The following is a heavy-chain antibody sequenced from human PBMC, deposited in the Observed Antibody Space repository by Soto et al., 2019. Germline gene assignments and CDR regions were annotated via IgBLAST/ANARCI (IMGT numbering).Heavy chain of an antibody. CDR3: AKDGGREGYFGNWFDP. J-gene: IGHJ5*02. D-gene: IGHD2-15*01. V-gene: IGHV1-69*15. Sequence: QVQLVQSGAELKKPGSSVKVSCKASGGTFSNYAITWVRQAPGQGLEWLGRIIPIFGTTDYAQKFQGRVTITADESTTTAYMELSSLRSDDTAVYYGAKDGGREGYFGNWFDPWGQGTLVTVSS. CDR2: IIPIFGTT. CDR1: GGTFSNYA.